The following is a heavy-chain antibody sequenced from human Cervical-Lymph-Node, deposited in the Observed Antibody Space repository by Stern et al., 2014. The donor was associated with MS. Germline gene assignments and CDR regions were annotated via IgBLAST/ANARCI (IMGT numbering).Heavy chain of an antibody. V-gene: IGHV4-59*01. J-gene: IGHJ6*02. D-gene: IGHD3-10*01. CDR2: IYYSGST. CDR3: ARGQWFGELPRPYYYYGMDV. CDR1: GGSISSYY. Sequence: QVQLQESGPGLVKPSETLSLTCTVSGGSISSYYWSWIRQPPGKGLEWIGYIYYSGSTNYNPSLKSRVTISVDTSKNQFSLKLSSVTAADTAVYYCARGQWFGELPRPYYYYGMDVWGQGTTVTVSS.